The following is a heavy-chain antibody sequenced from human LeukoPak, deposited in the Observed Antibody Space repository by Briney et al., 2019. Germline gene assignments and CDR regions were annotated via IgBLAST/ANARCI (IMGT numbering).Heavy chain of an antibody. V-gene: IGHV4-59*08. D-gene: IGHD6-13*01. CDR1: GGSIINCY. CDR2: IYYTGSS. Sequence: SETLSLTCTVSGGSIINCYWSWIRQPPGKRLEWIGYIYYTGSSNYDPSLKSRVTISVDTSKNQFSLKLSSVTAADTAVYYCARADSSSLPLDYWGQGTLVTVSS. J-gene: IGHJ4*02. CDR3: ARADSSSLPLDY.